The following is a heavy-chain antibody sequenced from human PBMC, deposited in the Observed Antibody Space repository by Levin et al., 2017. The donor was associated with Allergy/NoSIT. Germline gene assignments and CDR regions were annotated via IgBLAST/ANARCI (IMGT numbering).Heavy chain of an antibody. Sequence: ASVKVSCKASGYTFTSYAMHWVRQAPGQRLEWMGWINAGNGNTKYSQKFQGRVTITRDTSASTAYMELSSLRSEDTAVYYCARDHNDPTGRGSFDYWGQGTLVTVSS. CDR3: ARDHNDPTGRGSFDY. V-gene: IGHV1-3*01. CDR2: INAGNGNT. CDR1: GYTFTSYA. D-gene: IGHD1-14*01. J-gene: IGHJ4*02.